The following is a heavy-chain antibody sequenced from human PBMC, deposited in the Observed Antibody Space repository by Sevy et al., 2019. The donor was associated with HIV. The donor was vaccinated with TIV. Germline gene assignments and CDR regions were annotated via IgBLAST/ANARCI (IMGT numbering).Heavy chain of an antibody. CDR2: IFNDGINK. Sequence: GGSLRLSCAASGIIFSRYGMHWVRQAPGKGLEWVAAIFNDGINKYFAGSVKGRFTISRDNSKNTLYLEMNSLRAEDTAVYYCARESGSDWYLDYWGQGTLVTVSS. V-gene: IGHV3-33*01. CDR3: ARESGSDWYLDY. J-gene: IGHJ4*02. CDR1: GIIFSRYG. D-gene: IGHD2-21*02.